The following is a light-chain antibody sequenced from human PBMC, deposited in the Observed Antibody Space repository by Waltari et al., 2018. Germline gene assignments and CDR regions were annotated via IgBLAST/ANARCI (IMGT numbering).Light chain of an antibody. V-gene: IGKV3-11*01. CDR2: ETS. CDR3: LQSSRWPLT. J-gene: IGKJ4*02. Sequence: EIVVTQSPPTLSLSPGERATLSCTASQGIDNYLSWYQQKPGQAPRLLIYETSNRATGIPSRFSGSGSGTDFALTITSLEPEDSAIYYCLQSSRWPLTFGGGTKVEIK. CDR1: QGIDNY.